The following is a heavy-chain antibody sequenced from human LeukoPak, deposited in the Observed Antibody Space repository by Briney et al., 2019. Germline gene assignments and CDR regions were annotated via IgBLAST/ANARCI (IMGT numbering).Heavy chain of an antibody. V-gene: IGHV3-9*01. CDR1: GFTFEDYA. D-gene: IGHD3-10*01. Sequence: GGSLRLSCAASGFTFEDYAMHWVRQAPGKGLEWVSGISWNSGSIGYADSVKGRFTISRGNAKNFLYLQMNSLRAEDTALYYCAKDIFRGFDGMDVWGQGTTVTVSS. CDR2: ISWNSGSI. CDR3: AKDIFRGFDGMDV. J-gene: IGHJ6*02.